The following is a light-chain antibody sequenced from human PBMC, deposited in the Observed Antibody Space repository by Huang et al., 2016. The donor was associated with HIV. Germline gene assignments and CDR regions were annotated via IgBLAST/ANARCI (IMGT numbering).Light chain of an antibody. CDR1: QNVFST. Sequence: EIVMTQSPGTLSVSPGERGTLSCRAVQNVFSTLAWYKQNTGQAPRLLLYGAATRATGIPARFSGSGSGTEFTLTITSLQSEDFAVYYCQQYNNWPWTFGQGTKVEIK. CDR3: QQYNNWPWT. V-gene: IGKV3-15*01. J-gene: IGKJ1*01. CDR2: GAA.